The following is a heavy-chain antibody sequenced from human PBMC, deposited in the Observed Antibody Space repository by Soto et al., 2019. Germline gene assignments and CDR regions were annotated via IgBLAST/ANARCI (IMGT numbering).Heavy chain of an antibody. V-gene: IGHV4-38-2*02. CDR2: IYHSGST. J-gene: IGHJ4*02. CDR1: GYSISSGYY. D-gene: IGHD2-8*01. CDR3: ARDPGYCTNGVCPIFDF. Sequence: SETLSLTCAVSGYSISSGYYWGWIRQPPGKGLEWIGSIYHSGSTYYNPSLKSRVTISVDSSRNQFSLNLSSVTAADTAVYFCARDPGYCTNGVCPIFDFWGQGLLVTVSS.